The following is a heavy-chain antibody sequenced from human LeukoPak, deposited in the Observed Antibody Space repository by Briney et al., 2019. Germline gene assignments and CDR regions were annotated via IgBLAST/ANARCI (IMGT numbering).Heavy chain of an antibody. CDR1: GGSISSSSYY. CDR2: INHSGST. CDR3: ARGLGRESSDYDILTGSGNNWFDP. J-gene: IGHJ5*02. Sequence: SETLSLTCTVSGGSISSSSYYWGWIRQPPGKGLEWIGEINHSGSTNYNPSLKSRVTISVDTSKNQFSLKLSSVTAADTAVYYCARGLGRESSDYDILTGSGNNWFDPWGQGTLVAVSS. D-gene: IGHD3-9*01. V-gene: IGHV4-39*07.